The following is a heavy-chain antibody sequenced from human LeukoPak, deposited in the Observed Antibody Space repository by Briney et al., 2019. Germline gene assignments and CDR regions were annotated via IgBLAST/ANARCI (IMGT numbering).Heavy chain of an antibody. CDR3: ARVNRGYDY. D-gene: IGHD5-12*01. CDR1: GFTFGSYS. J-gene: IGHJ4*02. V-gene: IGHV3-64*02. CDR2: ITGDGHNT. Sequence: PGGSLRLSCAASGFTFGSYSMHWVRQAPGIGLEYVSAITGDGHNTFYADSVMGRFTISRDNSKNTLYLQMDSLRPEDMAVYYCARVNRGYDYWGQGVLVTVSS.